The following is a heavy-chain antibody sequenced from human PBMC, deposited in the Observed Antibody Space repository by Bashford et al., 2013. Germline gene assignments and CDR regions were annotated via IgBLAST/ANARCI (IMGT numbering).Heavy chain of an antibody. J-gene: IGHJ4*02. CDR2: IRTKSTIDGGTT. CDR3: ATVQHYGDFQADY. V-gene: IGHV3-15*01. CDR1: GITFSGST. D-gene: IGHD2-21*02. Sequence: GGSLRLSCATSGITFSGSTMHWVRQASGKGLEWVGRIRTKSTIDGGTTDYAAPVKGRFTISRDDSQRTLYLHLNSLRTEDSAVYYCATVQHYGDFQADYWGQGTLVTVSS.